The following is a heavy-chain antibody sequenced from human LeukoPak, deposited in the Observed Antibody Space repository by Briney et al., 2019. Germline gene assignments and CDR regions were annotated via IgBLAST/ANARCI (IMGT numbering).Heavy chain of an antibody. J-gene: IGHJ4*02. CDR1: GFTVSSNY. D-gene: IGHD3-3*01. V-gene: IGHV3-53*01. CDR2: XYSGGST. Sequence: PGGSLRLSCAASGFTVSSNYMSWVRQAPGKGLEWVSVXYSGGSTYYADSVKGRFTISRDNSKNTLYLQMNSLRAEDTAVYYCARVLTSYDFWSGYHDYFDYWGQGTLVTVSS. CDR3: ARVLTSYDFWSGYHDYFDY.